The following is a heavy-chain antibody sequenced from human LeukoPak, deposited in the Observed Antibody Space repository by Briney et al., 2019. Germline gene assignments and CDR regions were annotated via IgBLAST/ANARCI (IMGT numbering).Heavy chain of an antibody. CDR1: GGSLSNYY. Sequence: SETLSLTCTVSGGSLSNYYWSWIRQPPGKGLEWIGYIYYSGSINYTPHRRSRATIPVDMSKTRFSLKLSSVAAEDTALYYCAGQSRYGDYIAKLFAYWGQGTLVTVSS. J-gene: IGHJ4*02. D-gene: IGHD4-17*01. V-gene: IGHV4-59*08. CDR2: IYYSGSI. CDR3: AGQSRYGDYIAKLFAY.